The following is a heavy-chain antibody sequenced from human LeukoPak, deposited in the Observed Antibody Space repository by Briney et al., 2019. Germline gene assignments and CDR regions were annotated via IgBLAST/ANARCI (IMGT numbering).Heavy chain of an antibody. CDR2: IYYSGST. D-gene: IGHD6-19*01. CDR3: ARDWYSSGRYDY. Sequence: SETLSLTCTVSGGSISSYYCSCIRQPPGEGLEWSGYIYYSGSTNYNPSLKSRVTLSVDTSQKQISLKLRSVTAADTAVYYCARDWYSSGRYDYWGQGTLVTVSS. CDR1: GGSISSYY. V-gene: IGHV4-59*01. J-gene: IGHJ4*02.